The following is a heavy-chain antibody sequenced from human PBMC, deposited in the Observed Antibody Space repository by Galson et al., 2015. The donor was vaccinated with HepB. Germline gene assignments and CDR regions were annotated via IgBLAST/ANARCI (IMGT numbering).Heavy chain of an antibody. CDR3: ARHDYDFWSGPTVYNWFDP. CDR1: GYSFTSYW. CDR2: IDPSDSYT. V-gene: IGHV5-10-1*01. J-gene: IGHJ5*02. D-gene: IGHD3-3*01. Sequence: QSGAEVKKPGESLRISCKGSGYSFTSYWISWVRQMPGKGLEWMGRIDPSDSYTNYSPSFQGHVTISADKSISTAYLQWSSLKASDTAMYYCARHDYDFWSGPTVYNWFDPWGQGTLVTVSS.